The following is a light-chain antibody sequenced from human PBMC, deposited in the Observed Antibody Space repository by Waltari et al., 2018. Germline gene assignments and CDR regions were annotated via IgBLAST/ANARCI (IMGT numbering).Light chain of an antibody. CDR1: YSNMGSHS. CDR3: ALWDDSLNGVV. Sequence: QSVLTQPPSASGNPGQRVTISCSVTYSNMGSHSANWFPHLPGTAPKLLIHSNTERPSGVPGRFSGSKSGTSASLAISGLQSEDEGDYYCALWDDSLNGVVFGGGTKLTVL. CDR2: SNT. J-gene: IGLJ2*01. V-gene: IGLV1-44*01.